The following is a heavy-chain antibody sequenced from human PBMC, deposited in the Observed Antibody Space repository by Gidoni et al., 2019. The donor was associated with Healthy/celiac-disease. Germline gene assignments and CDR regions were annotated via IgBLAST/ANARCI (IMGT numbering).Heavy chain of an antibody. D-gene: IGHD1-20*01. CDR1: GFTFSSYA. Sequence: QVQLVESGGGVVQPGRSLRLSCAASGFTFSSYAMHWVRQAPGKGLEWVAVISYDGSNKYYADSVKGRFTISRDNSKNTLYLQMNSLRAEDTAVYYCARTRITGTQCFDYWGQGTLVTVSS. V-gene: IGHV3-30-3*01. CDR2: ISYDGSNK. J-gene: IGHJ4*02. CDR3: ARTRITGTQCFDY.